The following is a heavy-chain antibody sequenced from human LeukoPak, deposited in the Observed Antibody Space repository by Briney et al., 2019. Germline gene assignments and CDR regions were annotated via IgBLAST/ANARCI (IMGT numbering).Heavy chain of an antibody. D-gene: IGHD1-26*01. J-gene: IGHJ3*02. CDR3: ARERRELPARDAFDI. V-gene: IGHV4-4*07. CDR1: GGSISSYY. Sequence: SETLSLTCTVSGGSISSYYWSWIRQPAGKGLEWIGRIYTSGSTNYNPSLKSRVTMSVDTSKNQFSLKLSSVTAADTAVYYCARERRELPARDAFDIWGQGTMVTVSS. CDR2: IYTSGST.